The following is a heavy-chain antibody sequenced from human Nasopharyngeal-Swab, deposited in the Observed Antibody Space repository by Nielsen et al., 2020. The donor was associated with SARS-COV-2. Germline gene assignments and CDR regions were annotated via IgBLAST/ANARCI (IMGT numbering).Heavy chain of an antibody. Sequence: WVRQAPGQGLEWMGIINPGGGSARYSQNFQGRVTMTRDTSTNTVYMELYSLTSEDTAVYYCARGGDPRAVVAATDCFDPWGQGTLVTVSS. V-gene: IGHV1-46*01. J-gene: IGHJ5*02. D-gene: IGHD2-15*01. CDR2: INPGGGSA. CDR3: ARGGDPRAVVAATDCFDP.